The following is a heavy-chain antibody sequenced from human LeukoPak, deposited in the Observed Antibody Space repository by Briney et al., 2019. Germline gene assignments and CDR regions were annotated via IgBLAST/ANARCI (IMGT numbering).Heavy chain of an antibody. CDR3: AREGQYSAITGWSLGAFDI. D-gene: IGHD6-19*01. Sequence: SQTLSLTCTVSGGSISSGGYYWSWIRQHPGKGLEWIGYIYYSGSTYYNPSLKSRVTISVDTSKNQFSLTLSSVTAADTAVYYCAREGQYSAITGWSLGAFDIWGQGTMVTVSS. J-gene: IGHJ3*02. CDR2: IYYSGST. CDR1: GGSISSGGYY. V-gene: IGHV4-31*03.